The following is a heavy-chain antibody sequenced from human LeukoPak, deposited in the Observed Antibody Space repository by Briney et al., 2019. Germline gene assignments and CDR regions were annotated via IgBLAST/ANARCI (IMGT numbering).Heavy chain of an antibody. CDR1: GGSISSYW. CDR3: ARGGYTISSYIFDY. D-gene: IGHD3-16*02. V-gene: IGHV4-4*07. Sequence: SETLSLTCSVSGGSISSYWWSWIRQPAGKGLEFIGRIYTTGRTNYNPSLKSRVSMSVDTSKNKFSLELRSVTAADTAVYFCARGGYTISSYIFDYWGQGALVTVSS. CDR2: IYTTGRT. J-gene: IGHJ4*02.